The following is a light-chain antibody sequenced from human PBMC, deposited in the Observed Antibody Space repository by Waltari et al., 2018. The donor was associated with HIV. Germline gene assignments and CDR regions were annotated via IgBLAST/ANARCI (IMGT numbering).Light chain of an antibody. CDR2: AVS. CDR3: QQLNSYPVT. J-gene: IGKJ1*01. CDR1: QDSSIY. Sequence: DIQLTPSPSFLSASIVDRVSITCRASQDSSIYLAWYQQKPGKAPKVLIYAVSTLQSGVPSRFSGSGSGTEFTLTITSLQAEDFATYYCQQLNSYPVTFGQGTKVEIK. V-gene: IGKV1-9*01.